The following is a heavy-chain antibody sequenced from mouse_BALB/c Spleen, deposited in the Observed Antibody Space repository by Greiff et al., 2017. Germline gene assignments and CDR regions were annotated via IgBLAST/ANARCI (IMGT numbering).Heavy chain of an antibody. Sequence: EVQLQESGPSLVKPSQTLSLTCSVTGDSITSGYWNWIRKFPGNKLEYMGYISYSGSTYYNPSLKSRISITRDTSKNQYYLQLNSVTTEDTATYYCARCPAYYRYENYFDYWGQGTTLTVSS. V-gene: IGHV3-8*02. CDR2: ISYSGST. CDR3: ARCPAYYRYENYFDY. CDR1: GDSITSGY. J-gene: IGHJ2*01. D-gene: IGHD2-14*01.